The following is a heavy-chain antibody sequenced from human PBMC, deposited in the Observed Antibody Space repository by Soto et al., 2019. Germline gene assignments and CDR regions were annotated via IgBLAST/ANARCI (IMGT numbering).Heavy chain of an antibody. CDR2: IYYSGST. D-gene: IGHD3-22*01. Sequence: SGTLYHTRTLSGGAIRSGRYYWCWIRQPPGKGLEWIGSIYYSGSTYYNPSLKSRVTISVDTSKNQFSLKLSSVTAADTAVYYCASAHRYYYDSSGYNWFDPWGQGTLVTVSS. CDR3: ASAHRYYYDSSGYNWFDP. V-gene: IGHV4-39*01. CDR1: GGAIRSGRYY. J-gene: IGHJ5*02.